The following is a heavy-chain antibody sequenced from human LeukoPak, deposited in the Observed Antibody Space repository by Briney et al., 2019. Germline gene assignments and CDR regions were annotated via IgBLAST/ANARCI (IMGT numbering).Heavy chain of an antibody. CDR1: GYTFTGYY. Sequence: GASVKVSCKASGYTFTGYYMHWVRQAPGQGLEWMGWINPNSGGTNYAQKFQGRVTMTEDTSTDTAYMELSSLRSEDTAVYYCATPGDGDYYLDAFDIWGQGTMVTVSS. V-gene: IGHV1-2*02. D-gene: IGHD4-17*01. CDR2: INPNSGGT. CDR3: ATPGDGDYYLDAFDI. J-gene: IGHJ3*02.